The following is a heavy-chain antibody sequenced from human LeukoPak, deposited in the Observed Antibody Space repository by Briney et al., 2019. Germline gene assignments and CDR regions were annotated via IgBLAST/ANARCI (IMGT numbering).Heavy chain of an antibody. CDR2: INPNSGGT. Sequence: GASVKVSCKASGYTFTGYYMHWVRQAPGQGLEWMGWINPNSGGTNYAQKFQGRVTMTRDTSISTAYMELSSLRSEDTAVYYCARVRSRSDAFDIWGQGTMVTVSS. CDR1: GYTFTGYY. J-gene: IGHJ3*02. D-gene: IGHD4/OR15-4a*01. CDR3: ARVRSRSDAFDI. V-gene: IGHV1-2*02.